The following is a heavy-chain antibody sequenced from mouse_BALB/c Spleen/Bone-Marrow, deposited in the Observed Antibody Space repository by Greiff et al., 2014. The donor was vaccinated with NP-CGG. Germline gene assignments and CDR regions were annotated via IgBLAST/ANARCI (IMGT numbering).Heavy chain of an antibody. D-gene: IGHD3-2*02. CDR3: AREATYAMDY. J-gene: IGHJ4*01. CDR2: IDPANGNT. CDR1: GFNIKDTY. V-gene: IGHV14-3*02. Sequence: EVNVVESGAELVKPGASVKLSCTASGFNIKDTYMHWVKQRPEQGLEWIGRIDPANGNTKSDPKFQGKATITADTSSNTAYLQLSSLTSEDTAVYYCAREATYAMDYWGQGTSVTVSS.